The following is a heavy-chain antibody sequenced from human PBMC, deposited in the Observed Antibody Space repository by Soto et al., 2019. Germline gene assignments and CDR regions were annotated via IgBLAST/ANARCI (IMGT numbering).Heavy chain of an antibody. CDR1: GYNFTSHY. CDR2: IYPRGGTT. CDR3: ARVGYSSTGTTFHYHGLDV. D-gene: IGHD3-22*01. V-gene: IGHV1-46*01. J-gene: IGHJ6*02. Sequence: QVQLVQSGAEVKKPGASVKVSCKASGYNFTSHYMHWVRQAPGQGLESMGIIYPRGGTTIYAQKFQGRVTMTRATSTHTFYMELSSLRSEDTAMYYCARVGYSSTGTTFHYHGLDVWGQGTTVTVSS.